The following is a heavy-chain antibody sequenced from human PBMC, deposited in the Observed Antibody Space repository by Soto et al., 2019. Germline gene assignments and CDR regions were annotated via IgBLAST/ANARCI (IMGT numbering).Heavy chain of an antibody. V-gene: IGHV3-23*01. CDR2: ISVNGDNT. Sequence: QTGGSLRLSCTASGFTFINYAMSWVRQAPGKGLEWVSGISVNGDNTYYADSVKGRFTISRDNSKNTLYLQMSSLRPENTAVYYCAQEEAASFDYWGQGTQVTVSS. CDR1: GFTFINYA. CDR3: AQEEAASFDY. J-gene: IGHJ4*02. D-gene: IGHD2-15*01.